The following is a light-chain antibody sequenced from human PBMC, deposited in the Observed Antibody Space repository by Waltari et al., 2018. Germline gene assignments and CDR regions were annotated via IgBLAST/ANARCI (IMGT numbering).Light chain of an antibody. J-gene: IGKJ1*01. V-gene: IGKV1-5*03. CDR2: RAS. Sequence: DTQMTQSPSTLSASVGDTVTITCRASLSIGPWLAWYQQKPGKAPKLLIYRASILQGGVPSRFSGSGSVTDFTLTISGLQPDDFATYYCPQYNSYWTFGQGTKVE. CDR1: LSIGPW. CDR3: PQYNSYWT.